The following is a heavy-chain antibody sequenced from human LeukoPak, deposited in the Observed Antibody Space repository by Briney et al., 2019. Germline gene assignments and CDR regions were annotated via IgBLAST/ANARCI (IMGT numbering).Heavy chain of an antibody. CDR2: ISGSGGST. V-gene: IGHV3-23*01. CDR1: GFTFSSYA. J-gene: IGHJ3*02. Sequence: HPGGSLRPSCAASGFTFSSYAMSWVRQAPGKGLEWVSAISGSGGSTYYADSVKGRFTISRDNSKNTLYLQMNSLRAEDTAVYYCANPILPEVVVAVSDAFDIWGQGTMVTVSS. CDR3: ANPILPEVVVAVSDAFDI. D-gene: IGHD2-15*01.